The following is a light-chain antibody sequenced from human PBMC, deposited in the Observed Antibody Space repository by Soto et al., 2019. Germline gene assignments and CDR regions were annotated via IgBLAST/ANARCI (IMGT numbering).Light chain of an antibody. J-gene: IGLJ7*01. CDR3: AVWDDSLNVPV. CDR1: RSNIGSNP. V-gene: IGLV1-44*01. CDR2: TNN. Sequence: QSVLTQPPSVSGTPGQRVTISCSGGRSNIGSNPVYWYQHLPGTAPKLLIYTNNQRPSGVPDRFSGSKSGTSASLAISGLQSEDEADYYCAVWDDSLNVPVFGGGTQLTVL.